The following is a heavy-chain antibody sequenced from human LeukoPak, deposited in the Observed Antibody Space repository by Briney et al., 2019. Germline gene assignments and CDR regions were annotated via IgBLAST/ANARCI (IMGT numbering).Heavy chain of an antibody. CDR3: ARGLPYDTSAYFDY. V-gene: IGHV4-34*01. Sequence: PSETLSLTCAVYGGSFSGYYWSWIRQPPGKGLEWIGEINHRGGTNYNPSLSSRVTMSVDTSKKHFSLKMTSVTAADTAIYYCARGLPYDTSAYFDYWGQGALVTVSS. CDR1: GGSFSGYY. D-gene: IGHD3-22*01. CDR2: INHRGGT. J-gene: IGHJ4*02.